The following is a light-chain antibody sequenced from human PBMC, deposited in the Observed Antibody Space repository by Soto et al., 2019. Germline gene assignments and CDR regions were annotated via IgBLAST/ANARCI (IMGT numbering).Light chain of an antibody. V-gene: IGLV2-23*01. J-gene: IGLJ1*01. CDR1: SSDVGNYIF. Sequence: QSALTQPASVSGSPGQSITISCTGTSSDVGNYIFVSWYRQHPGKAPKLMIYEGTKRPSGVSDRFSGSKSGNTASMTISGLQAEDEANYYCCSYAGNNIVVFGTGTKLTVL. CDR3: CSYAGNNIVV. CDR2: EGT.